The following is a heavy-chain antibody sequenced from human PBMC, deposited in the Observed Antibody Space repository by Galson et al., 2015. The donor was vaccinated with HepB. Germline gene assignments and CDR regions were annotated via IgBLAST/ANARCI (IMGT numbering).Heavy chain of an antibody. CDR3: AKGLLWFGTYAFDI. J-gene: IGHJ3*02. CDR2: ISGSGGST. V-gene: IGHV3-23*01. Sequence: RAPGKGLEWVSAISGSGGSTYYADSVKGRFTISRDNSKNTLYLQMNSLRAEDTAVYYCAKGLLWFGTYAFDIWGQGTMVTVSS. D-gene: IGHD3-10*01.